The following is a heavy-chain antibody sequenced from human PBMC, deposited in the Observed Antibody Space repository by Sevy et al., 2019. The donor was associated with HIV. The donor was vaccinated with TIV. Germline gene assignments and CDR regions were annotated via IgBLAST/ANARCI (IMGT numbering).Heavy chain of an antibody. CDR2: MNPNSGNT. CDR1: GYTFTSYD. CDR3: ARGSRHYYGSGSYSDFDY. Sequence: ASVKVSCKASGYTFTSYDINWVRQATGQGLEWMGWMNPNSGNTGYEQKFQGRVTMTRNTSISTAYMELSSLRSEDTAVYYCARGSRHYYGSGSYSDFDYWGQGTLVTVSS. V-gene: IGHV1-8*01. J-gene: IGHJ4*02. D-gene: IGHD3-10*01.